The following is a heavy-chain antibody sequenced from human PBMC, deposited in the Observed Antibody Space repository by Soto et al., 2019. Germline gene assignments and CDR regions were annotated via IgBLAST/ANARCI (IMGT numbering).Heavy chain of an antibody. D-gene: IGHD1-1*01. CDR1: GFTFSSYG. CDR3: AKDRGNWNNHYGMDV. Sequence: QVQLVESGGGVVQPGRSLRLSCAASGFTFSSYGIHWVRQAPGKGLEWVAVISYDGSNKEYADSVKGRFNISRDKSKDTLDLQMNSLRAEDTAVYYCAKDRGNWNNHYGMDVWGQGTTVTVSS. J-gene: IGHJ6*02. V-gene: IGHV3-30*18. CDR2: ISYDGSNK.